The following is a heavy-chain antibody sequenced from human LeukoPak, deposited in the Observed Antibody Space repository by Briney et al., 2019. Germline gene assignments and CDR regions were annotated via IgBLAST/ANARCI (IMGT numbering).Heavy chain of an antibody. Sequence: PGGSLRLSCTVSGFTVSSNYMSWVRQAPGKGLEWVSVIYSGGSTYYADSVECRFTISRDNSKNTLYLQMNSLRAEDTAVYYCARISGYPKHYWGQGTLVTVSS. CDR2: IYSGGST. CDR1: GFTVSSNY. J-gene: IGHJ4*02. CDR3: ARISGYPKHY. V-gene: IGHV3-53*01. D-gene: IGHD6-13*01.